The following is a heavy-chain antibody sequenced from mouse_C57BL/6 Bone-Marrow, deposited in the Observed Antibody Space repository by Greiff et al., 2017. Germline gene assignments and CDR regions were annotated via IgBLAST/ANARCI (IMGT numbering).Heavy chain of an antibody. V-gene: IGHV1-54*01. D-gene: IGHD2-14*01. J-gene: IGHJ2*01. CDR2: INPGSGGT. Sequence: VQLQQSGAELVRPGTSVKVSCKASGYAFTNYLIEWVKQRPGQGLEWIGVINPGSGGTNYTEKVKGNATLTADKSSSTAYMQLSSLTSEDSAVYFGARGGVRLYFYYWGQGTTLTVSP. CDR1: GYAFTNYL. CDR3: ARGGVRLYFYY.